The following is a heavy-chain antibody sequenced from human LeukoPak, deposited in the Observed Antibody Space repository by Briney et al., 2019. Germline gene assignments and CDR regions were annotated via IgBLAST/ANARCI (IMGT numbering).Heavy chain of an antibody. J-gene: IGHJ6*02. V-gene: IGHV3-53*01. D-gene: IGHD1-14*01. CDR2: IYSGGNT. CDR3: ANNPAPGGMDV. CDR1: GFTVSSNY. Sequence: GGSLRLSCAASGFTVSSNYMSWVRQAPGKGLEWVSVIYSGGNTYYADSVKGRFTISRDNSENTLYLQLNSLRAEDTAVYYCANNPAPGGMDVWGQGTTVTVSS.